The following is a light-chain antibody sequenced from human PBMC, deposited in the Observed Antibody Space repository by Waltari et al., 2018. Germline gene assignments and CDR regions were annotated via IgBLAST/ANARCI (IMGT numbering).Light chain of an antibody. CDR3: QQGNIWPPII. CDR2: GAS. CDR1: QIFRNT. Sequence: EVVLTQSPGTLSLSPGERATLSCRASQIFRNTLAWYQWKPGQAPRLLIYGASNRATGIPGRLSGSGSGTDFTLTISSLEPEDSAVYYCQQGNIWPPIIFGGGTKVVIK. J-gene: IGKJ4*01. V-gene: IGKV3-11*01.